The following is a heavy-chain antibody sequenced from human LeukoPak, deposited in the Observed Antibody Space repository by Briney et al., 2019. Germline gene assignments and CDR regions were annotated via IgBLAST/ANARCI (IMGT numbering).Heavy chain of an antibody. CDR2: TNSGSRYT. J-gene: IGHJ3*02. D-gene: IGHD6-19*01. Sequence: GGSLRLSCAASGFTFSDYYMSWIRQAPGKGLEWVSYTNSGSRYTNYADSVKGRFTISRDNAKNSLYLQMNSLRAEDTAVYYCARRYSNGWYFVFDIWGQGTMVTVS. CDR3: ARRYSNGWYFVFDI. V-gene: IGHV3-11*06. CDR1: GFTFSDYY.